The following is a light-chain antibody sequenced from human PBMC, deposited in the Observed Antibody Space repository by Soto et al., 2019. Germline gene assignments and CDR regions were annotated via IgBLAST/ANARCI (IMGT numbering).Light chain of an antibody. CDR3: QQYGSSPPMRWT. J-gene: IGKJ1*01. Sequence: EIVLTQSPGTLSLSPGERATLSCRASQSVSSSYLAWYQQKPGQAPRLLIYGASSRATGIPDRFSGSGSGTDFTLTISRLEPEDFAVYYCQQYGSSPPMRWTFGQGTKVEIK. CDR2: GAS. V-gene: IGKV3-20*01. CDR1: QSVSSSY.